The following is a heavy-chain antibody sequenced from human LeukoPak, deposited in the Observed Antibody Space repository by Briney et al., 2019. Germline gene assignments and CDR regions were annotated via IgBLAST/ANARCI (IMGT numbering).Heavy chain of an antibody. Sequence: SETLSLTCTVYGGSFSNYYWTWIRQPPGKGLEWIGEINHSGSTNYNPSLKSRVTISVDTSKNQFSLKLSSVTAADTAVYYCARVIGDSIAAAATIDYWGQGTLVTVSS. CDR2: INHSGST. CDR3: ARVIGDSIAAAATIDY. D-gene: IGHD6-13*01. V-gene: IGHV4-34*01. J-gene: IGHJ4*02. CDR1: GGSFSNYY.